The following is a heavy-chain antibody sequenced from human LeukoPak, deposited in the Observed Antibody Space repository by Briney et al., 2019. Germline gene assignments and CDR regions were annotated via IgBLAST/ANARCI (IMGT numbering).Heavy chain of an antibody. CDR2: IRNTVYGGTI. J-gene: IGHJ6*02. D-gene: IGHD5-24*01. Sequence: GGSLRLSCGASGFTFSTYTMNWVRQAPGKGLEWVGFIRNTVYGGTIKYAAAVKGRFTISRDDSKSIAYLQMNSLQSEDTAVYFCSRSTWRYTMDVWGQGTTVTVSS. V-gene: IGHV3-49*04. CDR1: GFTFSTYT. CDR3: SRSTWRYTMDV.